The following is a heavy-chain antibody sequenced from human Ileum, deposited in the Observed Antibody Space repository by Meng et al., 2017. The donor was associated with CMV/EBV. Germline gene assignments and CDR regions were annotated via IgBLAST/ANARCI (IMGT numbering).Heavy chain of an antibody. V-gene: IGHV3-21*04. J-gene: IGHJ4*02. D-gene: IGHD3-16*01. CDR3: TGDTVMRRYDFDD. CDR1: GFTFSGYS. CDR2: INSDSGYT. Sequence: GESLKISCAASGFTFSGYSMNWVRQTPGRGLEWVSSINSDSGYTYYADSVKGRFTISRDNAKNSLYLQMNSLTDDDTAIYCCTGDTVMRRYDFDDWGQGTLVTVSS.